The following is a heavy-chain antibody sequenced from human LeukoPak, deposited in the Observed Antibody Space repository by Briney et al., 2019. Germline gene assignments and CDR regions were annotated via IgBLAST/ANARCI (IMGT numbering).Heavy chain of an antibody. CDR1: GGSSSNYF. CDR2: INYSGSP. Sequence: PSETLSLTCTVTGGSSSNYFWSWIRQPPGKGLEWIGYINYSGSPKYTPSLKSRVTISRDTSKNQFSLKLSSVTAADTAVYYCVTYYFDSSGPKKNYWGQGTLVTVSS. CDR3: VTYYFDSSGPKKNY. V-gene: IGHV4-59*03. D-gene: IGHD3-22*01. J-gene: IGHJ4*02.